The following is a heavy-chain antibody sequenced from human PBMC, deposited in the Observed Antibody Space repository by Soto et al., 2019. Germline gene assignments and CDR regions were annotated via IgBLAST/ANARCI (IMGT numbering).Heavy chain of an antibody. CDR3: AILTKPTAVTTAFRGGYGLDV. V-gene: IGHV4-59*01. Sequence: SETLSLTCAVYGGSFSGYYWSWIRQPPGKGLEWIGYIHSSGSTNHNPSLRSRVTISADTSRNLFSLKLTSVTAADTAVYYCAILTKPTAVTTAFRGGYGLDVWGQGTTVTVSS. CDR2: IHSSGST. CDR1: GGSFSGYY. J-gene: IGHJ6*02. D-gene: IGHD4-17*01.